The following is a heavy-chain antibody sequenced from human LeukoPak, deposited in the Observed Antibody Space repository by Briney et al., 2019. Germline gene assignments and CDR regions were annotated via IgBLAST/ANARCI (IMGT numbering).Heavy chain of an antibody. J-gene: IGHJ4*02. CDR3: ARPEVRFRSVDY. V-gene: IGHV4-39*01. CDR1: GGSISSSSYY. D-gene: IGHD3-3*01. Sequence: NPSETLSLTCTVSGGSISSSSYYWGWIRQPPGKGLEWIGSIYYSGSTYYNPSLKSRATISVDTSKNQFSLKLSSVTAADTAVYYCARPEVRFRSVDYWGQGTLVTVSS. CDR2: IYYSGST.